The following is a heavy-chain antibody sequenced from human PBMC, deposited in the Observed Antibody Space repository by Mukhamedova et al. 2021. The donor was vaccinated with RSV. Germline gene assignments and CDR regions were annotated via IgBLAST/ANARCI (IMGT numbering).Heavy chain of an antibody. J-gene: IGHJ4*02. V-gene: IGHV1-69*01. Sequence: QKFQGRVTITADESTSTAYMDLSSLRSEDTAVYYCARVKGMYYFDYWGQATLVTVSS. D-gene: IGHD3-10*01. CDR3: ARVKGMYYFDY.